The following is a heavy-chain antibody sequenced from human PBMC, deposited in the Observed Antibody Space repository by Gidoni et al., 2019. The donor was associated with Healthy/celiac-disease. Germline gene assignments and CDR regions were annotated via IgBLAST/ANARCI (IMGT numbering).Heavy chain of an antibody. Sequence: QVQLVESGGGVVQPGGSLRLSCAASGFTFSSYGMHWVRQAPGKELEWVAFIRYDGSNKYYADSVKGRFTISRDNSKNTLYLQMNSLRAEDTAVYYCAKIGRSTSQYYYYMDVWGKGTTVTVSS. CDR3: AKIGRSTSQYYYYMDV. D-gene: IGHD2-2*01. V-gene: IGHV3-30*02. J-gene: IGHJ6*03. CDR1: GFTFSSYG. CDR2: IRYDGSNK.